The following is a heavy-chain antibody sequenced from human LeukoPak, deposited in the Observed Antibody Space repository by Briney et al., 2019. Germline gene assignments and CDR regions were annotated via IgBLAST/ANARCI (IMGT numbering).Heavy chain of an antibody. CDR3: ARARTMVRGVIITGYYYGMDV. V-gene: IGHV1-3*01. J-gene: IGHJ6*04. CDR2: INAGNGNT. CDR1: GYTFTSYA. D-gene: IGHD3-10*01. Sequence: ASVKVSCKASGYTFTSYAMHWVRQAPGQRLEWMGWINAGNGNTKYSQKFQGRVTITRDTSASTAYMELSSLRSEDTAVYYCARARTMVRGVIITGYYYGMDVWAKGPRSPSPQ.